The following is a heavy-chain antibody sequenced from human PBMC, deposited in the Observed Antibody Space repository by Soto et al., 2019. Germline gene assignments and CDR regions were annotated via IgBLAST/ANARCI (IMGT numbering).Heavy chain of an antibody. CDR3: VRSRSGAVADSFDL. CDR1: GFTFSRHA. V-gene: IGHV3-30-3*01. Sequence: GGSLRLSCEGSGFTFSRHALHWVRQAPGKGLEWVAVVSKDGSVKYWIESVKGRFTLSRDNSKNTVYLEMNSLKPEDTGVYYCVRSRSGAVADSFDLWGQGTLVTVSS. CDR2: VSKDGSVK. D-gene: IGHD3-10*01. J-gene: IGHJ4*02.